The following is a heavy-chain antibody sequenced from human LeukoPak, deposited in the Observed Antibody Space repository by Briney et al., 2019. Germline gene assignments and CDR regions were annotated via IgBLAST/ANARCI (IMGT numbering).Heavy chain of an antibody. CDR1: GGSISSYY. Sequence: SETLSLTCTVSGGSISSYYWSWIRQPPGKGLEWIGYIYYSGSTNYNPSLKSRVTISVDTSKNQFSLKLSSVTAADTAVYYCARAEGGRLDYWGQGTLVTVSS. CDR2: IYYSGST. CDR3: ARAEGGRLDY. V-gene: IGHV4-59*01. D-gene: IGHD2-15*01. J-gene: IGHJ4*02.